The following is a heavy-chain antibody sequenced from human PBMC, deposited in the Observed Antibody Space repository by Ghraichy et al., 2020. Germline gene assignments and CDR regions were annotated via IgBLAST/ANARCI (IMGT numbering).Heavy chain of an antibody. J-gene: IGHJ4*02. Sequence: GGSLILSCAASGFTFSSYWMSWVRQAPGKGLEWVANIKQDGSEKYYVDSVMGRFTISRDNAKNSLYLQMNSLRAEDTAVYYCARVGQYSSSWYEDYWGQGTLVTVSS. CDR3: ARVGQYSSSWYEDY. CDR1: GFTFSSYW. D-gene: IGHD6-13*01. CDR2: IKQDGSEK. V-gene: IGHV3-7*03.